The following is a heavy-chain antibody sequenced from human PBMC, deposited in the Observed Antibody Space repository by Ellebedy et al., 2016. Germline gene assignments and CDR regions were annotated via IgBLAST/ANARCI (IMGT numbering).Heavy chain of an antibody. D-gene: IGHD2-15*01. CDR1: GFTFSSYA. V-gene: IGHV3-64*04. CDR2: ISSNGGST. CDR3: ARDFCSDGSCLDS. Sequence: GGSLRLXXSASGFTFSSYAMHWVRQAPGKGLEYVSAISSNGGSTYYADSVKGRFTISRDNSKNTLYLQMNSLRAEDTAVYYCARDFCSDGSCLDSWGQGTLVTVSS. J-gene: IGHJ4*02.